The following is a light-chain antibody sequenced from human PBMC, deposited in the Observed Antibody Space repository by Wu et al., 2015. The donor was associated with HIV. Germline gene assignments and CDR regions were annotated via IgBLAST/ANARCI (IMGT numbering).Light chain of an antibody. V-gene: IGKV1-9*01. CDR2: DSS. CDR1: QDIVTY. J-gene: IGKJ5*01. Sequence: IQLTQSPSSLSASIGDRVSITCRASQDIVTYPAWYQQTPGKAPRVLIYDSSTLQSGVPSRFSGSGSGADFTLTISGLQREDFAIYYCQQLNSFPLTFGQGTRLEIK. CDR3: QQLNSFPLT.